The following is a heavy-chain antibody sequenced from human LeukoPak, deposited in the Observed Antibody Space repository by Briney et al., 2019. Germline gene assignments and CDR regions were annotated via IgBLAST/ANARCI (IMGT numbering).Heavy chain of an antibody. CDR3: ARIDSGSYLDAFDI. D-gene: IGHD1-26*01. CDR1: GGTFSSYA. CDR2: IIPIFGTA. J-gene: IGHJ3*02. Sequence: SVKVSCKASGGTFSSYAISWVRQAPGQGLEWMGGIIPIFGTANYAQKFQGRVTITADKSTSTAYMELSSLRSEDTAVYYCARIDSGSYLDAFDIWGQGTMVTVSS. V-gene: IGHV1-69*06.